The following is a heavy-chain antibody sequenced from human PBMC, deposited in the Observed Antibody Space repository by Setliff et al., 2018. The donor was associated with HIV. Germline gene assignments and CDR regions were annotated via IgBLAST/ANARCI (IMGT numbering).Heavy chain of an antibody. J-gene: IGHJ5*02. D-gene: IGHD6-6*01. CDR2: ISSSSSYI. CDR1: GLTFSSDS. Sequence: GGSLRLSCAASGLTFSSDSMNWVRQAPGKGLEWVSSISSSSSYIYYADSVKGRFTISRDNAKNSLYLQMNSLRAEDTAVYYCARVPLEYSSSSGWFDPWGQGTLVTVSS. V-gene: IGHV3-21*01. CDR3: ARVPLEYSSSSGWFDP.